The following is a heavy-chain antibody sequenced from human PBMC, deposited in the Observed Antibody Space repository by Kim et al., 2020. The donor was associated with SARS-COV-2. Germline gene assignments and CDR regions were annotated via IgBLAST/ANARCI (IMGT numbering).Heavy chain of an antibody. CDR3: ARDEGFGELLDR. V-gene: IGHV3-21*01. D-gene: IGHD3-10*01. J-gene: IGHJ4*02. CDR2: ISSSSSYI. CDR1: GFTFSSYT. Sequence: GGSLRLSCAASGFTFSSYTMNWVRQAPGKGLEWVSSISSSSSYIYYEDSVKGRFTISRDNAKNSLYLQMNSLRAEDTAVYYCARDEGFGELLDRWGQGTLVTVSS.